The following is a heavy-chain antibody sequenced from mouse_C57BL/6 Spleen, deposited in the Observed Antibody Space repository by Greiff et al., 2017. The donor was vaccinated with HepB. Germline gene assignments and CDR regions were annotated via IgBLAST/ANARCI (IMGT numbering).Heavy chain of an antibody. CDR3: ASYDYDGRGYYYAMDY. D-gene: IGHD2-4*01. Sequence: QVQLKESGPGLVQPSQSLSITCTVSGFSLTSYGVHWVRQSPGKGLEWLGVIWSGGSTDYNAAFISRLSISKDNSKSQVFFKMNSLQADDTAIYYCASYDYDGRGYYYAMDYWGQGTSVTVSS. V-gene: IGHV2-2*01. CDR1: GFSLTSYG. J-gene: IGHJ4*01. CDR2: IWSGGST.